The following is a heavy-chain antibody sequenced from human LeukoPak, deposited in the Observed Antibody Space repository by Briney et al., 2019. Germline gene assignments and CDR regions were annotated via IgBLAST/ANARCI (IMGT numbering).Heavy chain of an antibody. J-gene: IGHJ4*02. CDR1: GFTFSSYS. D-gene: IGHD6-6*01. CDR2: ISSSSSYI. CDR3: ARDIGSSSSGLDY. V-gene: IGHV3-21*01. Sequence: GGSLRLSCAASGFTFSSYSMNWVRQAPGKGLEWVSSISSSSSYIYYADPVKGRFTISRDNAKNSLYLQMSSLRPEDTAVYYCARDIGSSSSGLDYWGQGTLITVSS.